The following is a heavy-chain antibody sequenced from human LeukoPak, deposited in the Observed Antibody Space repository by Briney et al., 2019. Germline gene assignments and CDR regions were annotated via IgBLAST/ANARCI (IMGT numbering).Heavy chain of an antibody. D-gene: IGHD6-13*01. J-gene: IGHJ3*02. CDR2: ISYDGSNK. CDR3: AKGSSSWYTGTVDAFDI. V-gene: IGHV3-30*18. CDR1: GFTFSSYG. Sequence: PGRSLRLSCAASGFTFSSYGMHWVRQAPGKGLEWVAVISYDGSNKYYADSVKGRFTTSRDNSKNTLYLQMNSLRAEDTAVYYCAKGSSSWYTGTVDAFDIWGQGTMVTVSS.